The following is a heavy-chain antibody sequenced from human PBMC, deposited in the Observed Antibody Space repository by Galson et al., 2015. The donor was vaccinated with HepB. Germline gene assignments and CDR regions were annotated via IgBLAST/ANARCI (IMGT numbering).Heavy chain of an antibody. V-gene: IGHV1-18*01. D-gene: IGHD3-3*01. CDR2: ISAYNGNT. CDR1: GYTFTSYG. CDR3: ARFRRDYDFWSGYHKYYYYMDV. J-gene: IGHJ6*03. Sequence: SVKVSCKASGYTFTSYGISWVRQAPGQGLEWMGWISAYNGNTNYAQKLQGRVTMTTDTSKSTAYMELRSLRSDDTAVYYCARFRRDYDFWSGYHKYYYYMDVWGKGTTVTVSS.